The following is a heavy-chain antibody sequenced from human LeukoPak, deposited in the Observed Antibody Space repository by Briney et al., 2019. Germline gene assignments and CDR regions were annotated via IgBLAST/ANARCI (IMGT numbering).Heavy chain of an antibody. CDR2: ISYDGSNK. V-gene: IGHV3-30-3*01. J-gene: IGHJ5*02. Sequence: AGSLRLSCAASGFTFSSYAMHWVRQAPGKGLEWVAVISYDGSNKDSADSVKGRFTIYRDNAKNSLYLQMNSLRAEDTAVYYCARSFDPWGQGTLVTVP. CDR1: GFTFSSYA. CDR3: ARSFDP.